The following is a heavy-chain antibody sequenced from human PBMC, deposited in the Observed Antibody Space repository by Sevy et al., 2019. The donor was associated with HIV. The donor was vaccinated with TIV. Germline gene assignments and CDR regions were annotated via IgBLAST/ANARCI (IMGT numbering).Heavy chain of an antibody. J-gene: IGHJ4*02. CDR3: ARVPITIFGVVMPDDS. V-gene: IGHV1-2*02. Sequence: ASVKVSCKASGYTFTGYYMHWVRQAPGQGLEWMGWINPNSGGTNYAQKFQGRVTMTRDTSISTAYMELSRLRSDDTAVYYCARVPITIFGVVMPDDSWGQGSQVTVSS. CDR1: GYTFTGYY. D-gene: IGHD3-3*01. CDR2: INPNSGGT.